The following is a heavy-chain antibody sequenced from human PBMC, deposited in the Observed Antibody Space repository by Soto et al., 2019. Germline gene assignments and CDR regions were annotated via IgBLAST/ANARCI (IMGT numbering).Heavy chain of an antibody. V-gene: IGHV3-23*01. D-gene: IGHD4-17*01. Sequence: GGSLRLSCAASGFTFSSYAMSWVRQAPGKGLEWFSAISGSGGSTYYADSMKGRFTISRDNTKNTLNLQMKSLRAEDTAVYYCAKGGGYGDYPSTYYCGMDVGGQGTTGTVSS. J-gene: IGHJ6*02. CDR2: ISGSGGST. CDR1: GFTFSSYA. CDR3: AKGGGYGDYPSTYYCGMDV.